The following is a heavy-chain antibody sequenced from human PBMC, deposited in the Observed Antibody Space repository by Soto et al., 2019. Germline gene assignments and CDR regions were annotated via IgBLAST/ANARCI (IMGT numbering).Heavy chain of an antibody. Sequence: PSETLSLTCTVSGGSLSSHYWTWIRQSPGKGLEWIGYVYFSGNTNYNPPLKSRVTISIDTSKNQFSLRLASVTAADTAFYYCGSVRPSGYVLSWGQGTLVTVLL. D-gene: IGHD6-25*01. CDR1: GGSLSSHY. CDR2: VYFSGNT. J-gene: IGHJ5*02. CDR3: GSVRPSGYVLS. V-gene: IGHV4-59*11.